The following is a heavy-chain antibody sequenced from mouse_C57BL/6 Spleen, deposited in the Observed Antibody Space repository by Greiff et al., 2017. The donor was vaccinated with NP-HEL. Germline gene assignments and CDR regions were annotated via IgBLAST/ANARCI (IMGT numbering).Heavy chain of an antibody. J-gene: IGHJ1*03. CDR1: GYSITSGYY. Sequence: EVKLVESGPGLVKPSQSLSLTCSVTGYSITSGYYWNWIRQFPGNKLEWMGYISYDGSNNYNPSLKNRISITRDTSKNQFFLKLNSVTTEDTATYYCAIEGWYRDVWGTGTTVTVSS. CDR3: AIEGWYRDV. CDR2: ISYDGSN. V-gene: IGHV3-6*01.